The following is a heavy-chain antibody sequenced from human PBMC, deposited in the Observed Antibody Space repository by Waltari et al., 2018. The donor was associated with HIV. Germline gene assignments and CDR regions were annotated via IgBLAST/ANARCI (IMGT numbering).Heavy chain of an antibody. CDR3: ARNTRPGIAFLFGP. D-gene: IGHD3-10*01. Sequence: QVQLQESGPGLVKPSETLSLTCTVSGGSISRYYWNWIRQPPGTGLEWIGFIHSSGGTNYDPSLKSRVTISLDTSNNQFSLKLSSVTAADTGIYYCARNTRPGIAFLFGPWGQGTLVTVSS. CDR2: IHSSGGT. V-gene: IGHV4-59*01. CDR1: GGSISRYY. J-gene: IGHJ5*02.